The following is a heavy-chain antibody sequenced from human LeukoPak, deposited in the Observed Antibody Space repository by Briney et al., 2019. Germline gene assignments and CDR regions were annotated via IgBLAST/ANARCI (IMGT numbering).Heavy chain of an antibody. V-gene: IGHV3-53*01. CDR1: GFTVSSNY. CDR3: ARGGTFPIFDY. D-gene: IGHD2-15*01. CDR2: IYSGGST. Sequence: GGSLRLSCAASGFTVSSNYMSWVRQAPGKGLEWVSVIYSGGSTYYADSVKGRFTISRDNSKNTLYRQMNSLRAEDTAVYYCARGGTFPIFDYWGQGTLVTVSS. J-gene: IGHJ4*02.